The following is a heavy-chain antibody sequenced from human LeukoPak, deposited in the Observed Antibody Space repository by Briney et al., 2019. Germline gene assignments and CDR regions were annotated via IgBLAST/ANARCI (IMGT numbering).Heavy chain of an antibody. Sequence: QVQLQESGPGLVKPSQTLSLTCTVSCGSISTGSYYWCWMRQPAGNGLEWIGRIYTSGSTNYNPSLKSRVTISVDTSKNQFSLKLSSVTAADTAVYYCARVYCSSTSCWFDPWGQGTLVTVSS. CDR2: IYTSGST. D-gene: IGHD2-2*01. CDR3: ARVYCSSTSCWFDP. V-gene: IGHV4-61*02. J-gene: IGHJ5*02. CDR1: CGSISTGSYY.